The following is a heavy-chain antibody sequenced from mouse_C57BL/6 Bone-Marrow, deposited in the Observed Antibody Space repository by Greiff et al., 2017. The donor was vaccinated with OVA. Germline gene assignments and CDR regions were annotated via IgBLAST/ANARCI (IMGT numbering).Heavy chain of an antibody. CDR3: ASYYYGSGGYFDY. J-gene: IGHJ2*01. CDR2: INYDGSST. CDR1: GFTFSDYY. V-gene: IGHV5-16*01. Sequence: EVQLVESEGGLVQPGSSMKLSCTASGFTFSDYYMAWVRQVPEKGLEWVANINYDGSSTYYLDSLKSRFIISRDNAKNILYLQMSSLKSEDTATYYCASYYYGSGGYFDYWGQGTTLTVSS. D-gene: IGHD1-1*01.